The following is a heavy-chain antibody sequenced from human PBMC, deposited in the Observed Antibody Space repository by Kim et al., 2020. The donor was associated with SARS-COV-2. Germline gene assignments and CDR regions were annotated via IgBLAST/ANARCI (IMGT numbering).Heavy chain of an antibody. CDR2: IYSGGST. J-gene: IGHJ4*02. CDR3: ARSLRGVFDY. V-gene: IGHV3-53*01. Sequence: VGSLRLSCAASGFTVSSNYMSWVRQAPGKGLEWVSVIYSGGSTYYADSVKGRFTISRDNSKNTLYLQMNSLRAEDTAVYYCARSLRGVFDYWGQGTLVTVSS. D-gene: IGHD3-10*01. CDR1: GFTVSSNY.